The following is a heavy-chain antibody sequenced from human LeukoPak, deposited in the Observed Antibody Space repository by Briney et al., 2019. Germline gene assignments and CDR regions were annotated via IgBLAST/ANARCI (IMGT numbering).Heavy chain of an antibody. CDR2: INPNSGGT. V-gene: IGHV1-2*02. CDR1: GYTFTGYC. J-gene: IGHJ5*02. CDR3: ARGVVPYNWFDP. D-gene: IGHD2-15*01. Sequence: ASVKVSCKASGYTFTGYCMHWVRQAPGQGLEWMGWINPNSGGTNYAQKFQGRVTMTRDTSISTAYMELSRLRSDDTAVYYCARGVVPYNWFDPWGQGTLVTVSS.